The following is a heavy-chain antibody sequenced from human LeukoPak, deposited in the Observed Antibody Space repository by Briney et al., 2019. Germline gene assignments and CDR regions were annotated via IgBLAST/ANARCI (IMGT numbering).Heavy chain of an antibody. V-gene: IGHV1-18*01. J-gene: IGHJ4*02. CDR1: GYTFINYG. D-gene: IGHD3-10*01. Sequence: ASVKASCKASGYTFINYGINWVRQAPAQGLEWKGWISAYNGNTNYAQRLQGRVTMTTDTSTSTVYMEMRSLTSDDTAVYYCARDLDQYNGRFGGFGHDFWGQGTLVTVSS. CDR3: ARDLDQYNGRFGGFGHDF. CDR2: ISAYNGNT.